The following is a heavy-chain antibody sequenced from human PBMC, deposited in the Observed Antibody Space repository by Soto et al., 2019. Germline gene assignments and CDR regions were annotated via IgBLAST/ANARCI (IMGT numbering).Heavy chain of an antibody. CDR2: ISSGSSYT. CDR1: GFTFSDYY. Sequence: QVQLVESGGGLVKPGGSLRLSCAASGFTFSDYYMSWIRQAPGKGLEWVSYISSGSSYTNYADSVKGRFTISRDNAKNSLYLQMNSLRAEDTAVYYCARDYYGSGNWFDPWGQGTLVTVSS. CDR3: ARDYYGSGNWFDP. V-gene: IGHV3-11*06. D-gene: IGHD3-10*01. J-gene: IGHJ5*02.